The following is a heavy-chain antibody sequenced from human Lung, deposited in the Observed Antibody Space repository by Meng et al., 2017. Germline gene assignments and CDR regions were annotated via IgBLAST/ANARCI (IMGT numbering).Heavy chain of an antibody. CDR2: IYNSGST. Sequence: QVQLQEPGPGMVRPYQTLSLTCTVSGGSISSSNSYWSWIRQPPGKGLEWSGHIYNSGSTYYNPSLKSRITISVDTSKNQFSLKLSSVTAADTAVYYCARGQKGYFDLWGRGTLVTVSS. J-gene: IGHJ2*01. CDR1: GGSISSSNSY. CDR3: ARGQKGYFDL. V-gene: IGHV4-30-4*01.